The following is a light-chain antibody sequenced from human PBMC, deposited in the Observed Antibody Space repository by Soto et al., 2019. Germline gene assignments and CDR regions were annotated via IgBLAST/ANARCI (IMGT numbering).Light chain of an antibody. CDR2: EVS. CDR3: ISYTSDDVRYV. V-gene: IGLV2-14*01. Sequence: QSALTQPASVSGTPGQSITISCTGSNSDVGLYDFVSWYQHHPGRAPKLIVSEVSHRPSGISNRFSGSKSGNTASLTISGLQSEDVSDYYCISYTSDDVRYVFGTGTKLTVL. CDR1: NSDVGLYDF. J-gene: IGLJ1*01.